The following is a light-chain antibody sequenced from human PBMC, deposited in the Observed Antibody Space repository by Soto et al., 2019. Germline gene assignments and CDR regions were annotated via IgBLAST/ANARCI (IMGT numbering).Light chain of an antibody. CDR3: SSFSTSTTLYV. CDR1: SSDIGDYNY. Sequence: QSALTQPASVSGSPGQSITISCTGTSSDIGDYNYVSWYQQHPGKVPKLIIFEVSTRPSGVYNRFSGSKSGNTASLTISGLQADDEADYYCSSFSTSTTLYVFGTGTKLTVL. J-gene: IGLJ1*01. V-gene: IGLV2-14*01. CDR2: EVS.